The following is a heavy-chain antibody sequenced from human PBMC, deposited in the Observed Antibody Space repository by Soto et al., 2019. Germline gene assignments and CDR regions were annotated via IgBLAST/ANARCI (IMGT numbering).Heavy chain of an antibody. CDR3: TTGAVEGV. V-gene: IGHV3-15*07. J-gene: IGHJ6*02. D-gene: IGHD2-15*01. CDR2: IKTKAGGGAT. Sequence: EVQLVESGGGLVKPGGSLRLSCAASDFTITNAWMNWVRQAPGKGLEWVGRIKTKAGGGATDYAAPLKGRFTISRDDSSNTLFLQMNSLKAEDTAVYYCTTGAVEGVWGQGAAVTVSS. CDR1: DFTITNAW.